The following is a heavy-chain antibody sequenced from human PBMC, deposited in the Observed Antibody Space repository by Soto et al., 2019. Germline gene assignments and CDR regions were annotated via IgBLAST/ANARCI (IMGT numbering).Heavy chain of an antibody. CDR1: GGSISSGGYY. CDR2: TYYSGST. Sequence: QVQLQESGPGLVKPSQTLSLTCTVSGGSISSGGYYWSWIRQHPGKGLEWIGYTYYSGSTYYNPSLKSRVTISVDTSKNQFSLKLSSVTAADTAVYYCARYASSWYYYYYYGMDVWGQGTTVTVSS. J-gene: IGHJ6*02. CDR3: ARYASSWYYYYYYGMDV. D-gene: IGHD6-13*01. V-gene: IGHV4-31*03.